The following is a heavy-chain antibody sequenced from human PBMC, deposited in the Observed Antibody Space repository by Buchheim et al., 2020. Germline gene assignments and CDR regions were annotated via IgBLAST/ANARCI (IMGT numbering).Heavy chain of an antibody. CDR1: GGSISSYY. J-gene: IGHJ4*02. CDR2: IYYSGST. CDR3: ARALGYCSGGSCPARI. V-gene: IGHV4-59*01. Sequence: QVQLQESGPGLVKPSETLSLTCTVSGGSISSYYWSWIRQPPGKGLEWIGYIYYSGSTNYNPSLKSRVTISVDTSKNQFSLKLSSVTAADTAVYYCARALGYCSGGSCPARIWGQGTL. D-gene: IGHD2-15*01.